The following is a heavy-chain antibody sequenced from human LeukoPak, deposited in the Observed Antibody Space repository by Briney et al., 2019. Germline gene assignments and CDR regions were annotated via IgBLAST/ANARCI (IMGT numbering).Heavy chain of an antibody. V-gene: IGHV4-61*02. D-gene: IGHD6-19*01. Sequence: PSETLSLTCTVSGGSISSGSYYWSWIRQPAGKGLEWIGRIYTSGSTNYNPSLKSRVTISVDTSKNQFSLKLSSVTAADTAVYYCARQGWHGYSSGWYQYYFDYWGQGTLVTVSS. CDR3: ARQGWHGYSSGWYQYYFDY. J-gene: IGHJ4*02. CDR2: IYTSGST. CDR1: GGSISSGSYY.